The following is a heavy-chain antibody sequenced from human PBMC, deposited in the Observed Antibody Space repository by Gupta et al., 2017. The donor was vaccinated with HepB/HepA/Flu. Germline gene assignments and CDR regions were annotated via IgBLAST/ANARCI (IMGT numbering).Heavy chain of an antibody. CDR3: ARVSVAGDYYYYYYGMDV. J-gene: IGHJ6*02. D-gene: IGHD6-19*01. V-gene: IGHV3-48*03. CDR2: ISSSGSTI. CDR1: GFNFSSYE. Sequence: EVQLVESGGGWVQPGGSLRLPCAASGFNFSSYERNWARSAPGKGLEWVSYISSSGSTIYYADSVKGRFTISRDNAKNSLYLQMNSLRAEDTAVYYCARVSVAGDYYYYYYGMDVWGQGTTVTVSS.